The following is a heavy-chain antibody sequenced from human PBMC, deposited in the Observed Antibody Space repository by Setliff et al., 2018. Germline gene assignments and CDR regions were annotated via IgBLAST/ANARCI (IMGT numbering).Heavy chain of an antibody. CDR1: GFTFTTYW. CDR2: INSDGSST. Sequence: SCAASGFTFTTYWMYWVRQSPGKGLAWVSRINSDGSSTTYADSVKGRFTISRDNAKNTLYLQMNSLRAEDTAVYFCTRVWSMVSDSYYFYMDVWGKGTTVTVSS. D-gene: IGHD2-8*02. J-gene: IGHJ6*03. V-gene: IGHV3-74*01. CDR3: TRVWSMVSDSYYFYMDV.